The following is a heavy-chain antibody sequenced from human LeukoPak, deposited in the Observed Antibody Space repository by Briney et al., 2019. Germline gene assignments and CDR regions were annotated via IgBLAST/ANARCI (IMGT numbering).Heavy chain of an antibody. CDR3: ALWGDGYNSFHAFDI. CDR1: GGSLTNYY. J-gene: IGHJ3*02. Sequence: SETLSLTCTVSGGSLTNYYWSWIRQPPGKGLEWIGHIYYSGSTSYNPSLKSRVTISVDTSKNQFSLKLSSVTAADTAVYYCALWGDGYNSFHAFDIWGQGTMVTVSS. D-gene: IGHD5-24*01. CDR2: IYYSGST. V-gene: IGHV4-59*08.